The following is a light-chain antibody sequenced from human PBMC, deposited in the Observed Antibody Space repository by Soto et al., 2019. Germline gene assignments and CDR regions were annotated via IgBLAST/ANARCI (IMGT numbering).Light chain of an antibody. V-gene: IGKV1-17*03. CDR1: QAISHY. CDR3: LQHNTYPLS. J-gene: IGKJ4*01. CDR2: GAS. Sequence: DIQMTQSPSAMSASVGDRVTITCRASQAISHYLAWFHQRPGKVPKRLIYGASTLQSGVPSSFSGSRSGTEFTLTISSLQPEEFRTYYCLQHNTYPLSFGGGTKVE.